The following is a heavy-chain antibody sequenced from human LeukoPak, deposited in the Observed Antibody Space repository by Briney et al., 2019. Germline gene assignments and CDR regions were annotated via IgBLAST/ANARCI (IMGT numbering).Heavy chain of an antibody. CDR3: ARDPHSIAAGLGDV. Sequence: GGSLRLSCAASGFTFSSYAMHWVRQAPGKGLEYVSAISSNGGSTYYANSVKGRFTISRDNSKNTLYLQMGSLRAEDMAVYYCARDPHSIAAGLGDVWGQGTTVTVSS. J-gene: IGHJ6*02. D-gene: IGHD6-13*01. CDR1: GFTFSSYA. CDR2: ISSNGGST. V-gene: IGHV3-64*01.